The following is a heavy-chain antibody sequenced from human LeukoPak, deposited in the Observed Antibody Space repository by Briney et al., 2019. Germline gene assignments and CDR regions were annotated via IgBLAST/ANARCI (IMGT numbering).Heavy chain of an antibody. CDR3: TRDGDLYGDYDLDY. J-gene: IGHJ4*02. CDR1: GFTFGDYA. D-gene: IGHD4-17*01. CDR2: IRSKAYGGTT. V-gene: IGHV3-49*04. Sequence: GRSLRLSCTASGFTFGDYAMNWVRQAPGKGLEWVGFIRSKAYGGTTEYAASVKGRFTISRDDSKSIAYLQMNSLKTEDTAVYYCTRDGDLYGDYDLDYWGQGTLVTVSS.